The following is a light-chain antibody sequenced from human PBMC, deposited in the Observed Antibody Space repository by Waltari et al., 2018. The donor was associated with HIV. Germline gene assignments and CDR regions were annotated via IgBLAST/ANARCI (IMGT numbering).Light chain of an antibody. V-gene: IGKV3-15*01. CDR1: QPINNN. J-gene: IGKJ2*01. CDR2: GAA. CDR3: QQYNNWPQT. Sequence: EKVLPHSPATLSMSPAARATLSCRASQPINNNFAWYQQKPRQAPQLLIYGAATRAAGVPDRFSGSGSGTEFSLTISSLQSEDLAIYYWQQYNNWPQTFGQGTKVEIK.